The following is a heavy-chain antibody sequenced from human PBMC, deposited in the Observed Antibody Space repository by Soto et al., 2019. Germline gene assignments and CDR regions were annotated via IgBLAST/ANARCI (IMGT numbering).Heavy chain of an antibody. J-gene: IGHJ6*02. Sequence: GGSLRLSCAASGFTFSSYWMSWVRQAPGKGLEWVANIKQDGSEKYYVDSVKGRFTISRDNAKNSLYLQMDSLRAEDTAVYYCARDFIVVVPAARGLGYYYGMDVWGQGTTVTVSS. CDR2: IKQDGSEK. CDR1: GFTFSSYW. V-gene: IGHV3-7*05. CDR3: ARDFIVVVPAARGLGYYYGMDV. D-gene: IGHD2-2*01.